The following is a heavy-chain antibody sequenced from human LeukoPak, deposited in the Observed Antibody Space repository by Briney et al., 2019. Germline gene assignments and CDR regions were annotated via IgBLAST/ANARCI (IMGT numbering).Heavy chain of an antibody. D-gene: IGHD3-3*01. J-gene: IGHJ3*02. CDR1: GDSVSSKSAA. CDR3: VRGSAGSFDI. CDR2: TYYRSTWNN. Sequence: SQTLSLTCAISGDSVSSKSAAWNWIRQSPSRGLEWLGSTYYRSTWNNDYAESVRRRITLNPDPSKNQFSLQLSSVTPEDTAVYYCVRGSAGSFDIGGQGTMVTVPS. V-gene: IGHV6-1*01.